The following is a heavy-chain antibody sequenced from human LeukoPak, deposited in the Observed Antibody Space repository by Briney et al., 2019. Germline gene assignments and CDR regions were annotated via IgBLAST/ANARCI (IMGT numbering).Heavy chain of an antibody. Sequence: PGGSLRLSCAASGFTLSSYAMSWVRQAPGKGLEWVSAISGSGGSTYYADSVKGRFTISRDNSKNTLYLQMNSLRAEDTAVYYCAKEAYYYDSSGYPFDYWGQGTLVTVSS. CDR1: GFTLSSYA. D-gene: IGHD3-22*01. CDR3: AKEAYYYDSSGYPFDY. J-gene: IGHJ4*02. V-gene: IGHV3-23*01. CDR2: ISGSGGST.